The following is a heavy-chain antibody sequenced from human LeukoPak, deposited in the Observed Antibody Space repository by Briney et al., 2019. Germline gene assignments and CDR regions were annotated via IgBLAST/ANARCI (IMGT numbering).Heavy chain of an antibody. D-gene: IGHD6-25*01. CDR3: ARNQRLGVNWFDP. V-gene: IGHV3-23*01. CDR2: ISGSGGNT. Sequence: GGSLRLSCAASGFTFSSYAMSWVRQAPGKGLEWVSAISGSGGNTYYADSVKGRFTISRDNSKNTLYLQMNSLRAEDTAVYHCARNQRLGVNWFDPWGQGTLVTVSS. CDR1: GFTFSSYA. J-gene: IGHJ5*02.